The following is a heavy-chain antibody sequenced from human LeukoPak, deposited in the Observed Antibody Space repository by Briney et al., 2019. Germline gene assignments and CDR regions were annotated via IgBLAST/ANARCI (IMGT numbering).Heavy chain of an antibody. CDR1: GYSFTSYW. Sequence: GESLKISCKGSGYSFTSYWIGWVRQMPGKGLEWMGIIYPGDSDTRYSPSFQGQVIISADKSISTAYLQWSSLKASDTAMYYCARHKAGGRDFYYYYGMGVWGQGTTVTVSS. CDR3: ARHKAGGRDFYYYYGMGV. CDR2: IYPGDSDT. V-gene: IGHV5-51*01. D-gene: IGHD2-15*01. J-gene: IGHJ6*02.